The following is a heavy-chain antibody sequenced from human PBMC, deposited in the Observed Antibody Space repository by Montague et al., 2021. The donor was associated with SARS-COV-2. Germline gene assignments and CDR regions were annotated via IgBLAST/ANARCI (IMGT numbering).Heavy chain of an antibody. Sequence: SETLSLTCEVSGDSISSYYWSWIRQSPGKGLEWIGYVHYTGSTEYNPSLKTRVTLSLYTPRNHFSLKLRSVTAADTAVYYCARAQNTCFIANCVNYFEVWGLGALVTVSS. CDR1: GDSISSYY. CDR2: VHYTGST. V-gene: IGHV4-59*01. CDR3: ARAQNTCFIANCVNYFEV. D-gene: IGHD1-1*01. J-gene: IGHJ4*02.